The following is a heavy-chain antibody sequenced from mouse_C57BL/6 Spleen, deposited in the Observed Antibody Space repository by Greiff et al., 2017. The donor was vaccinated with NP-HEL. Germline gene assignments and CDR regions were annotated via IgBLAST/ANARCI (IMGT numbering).Heavy chain of an antibody. Sequence: VQLKESGPGMVKPSQSLSLTCTVTGYSITSGYDWHWIRHFPGNKLEWMGYISYSGSTNYNPSLKSRISITHDTSKNHFFLKLNSVTTEDTATYYCARGYDYGYFDYWGQGTTLTVSS. D-gene: IGHD2-4*01. V-gene: IGHV3-1*01. CDR1: GYSITSGYD. CDR3: ARGYDYGYFDY. J-gene: IGHJ2*01. CDR2: ISYSGST.